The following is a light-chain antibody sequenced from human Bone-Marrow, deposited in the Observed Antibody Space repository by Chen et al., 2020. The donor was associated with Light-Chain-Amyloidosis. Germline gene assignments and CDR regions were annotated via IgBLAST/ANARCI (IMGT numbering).Light chain of an antibody. CDR3: QQRSNWPPSIT. V-gene: IGKV3-11*01. CDR2: DAS. CDR1: QSVGTY. J-gene: IGKJ5*01. Sequence: EIVLTQSPATLSLSPGERAILSCRVSQSVGTYLAWYQQKPGQAPRLLIYDASHRATGIPARFSGSGSGTDFTLTLSSLEPEDFAVYYCQQRSNWPPSITFGQGTRLEMK.